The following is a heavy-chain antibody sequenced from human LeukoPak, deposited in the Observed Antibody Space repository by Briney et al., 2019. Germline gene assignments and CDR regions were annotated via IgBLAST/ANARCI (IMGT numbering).Heavy chain of an antibody. CDR3: ARLRDWFDP. J-gene: IGHJ5*02. D-gene: IGHD5-24*01. Sequence: SETLSLTCTVSGGSISSYYWSWIRQPPGKGLEWIGYIYYSGSTNYNPSLKSRVTMSVDTSKDLFSLKLNSVSAADTAVYYWARLRDWFDPGGRGTLVTVS. V-gene: IGHV4-59*01. CDR1: GGSISSYY. CDR2: IYYSGST.